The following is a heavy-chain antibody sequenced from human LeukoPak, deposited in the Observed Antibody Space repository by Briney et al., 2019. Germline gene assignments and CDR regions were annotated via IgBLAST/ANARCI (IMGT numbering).Heavy chain of an antibody. CDR3: ARDPIAAVRFDY. J-gene: IGHJ4*02. Sequence: GGSLRLSCAASGFTFSDYYMSWIRQAPGKGLEWVAVIWYDGSNKYYADSVKGRFTISRDNSKNTLYLQMNSLRAEDTAVYYCARDPIAAVRFDYWGQGTLVTVSS. V-gene: IGHV3-33*08. D-gene: IGHD6-13*01. CDR2: IWYDGSNK. CDR1: GFTFSDYY.